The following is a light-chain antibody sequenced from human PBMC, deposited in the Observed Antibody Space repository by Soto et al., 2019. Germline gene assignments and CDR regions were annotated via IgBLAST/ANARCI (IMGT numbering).Light chain of an antibody. CDR3: SSYTSSSTRV. V-gene: IGLV2-14*01. Sequence: QSALTQPASVSGSPGQSITISCTGTSSDVDGYNYVSWYQQNPGKAPKLMIYDVNNRPSGVSYRFSGSKSGNTASLTISGLQAEDEADYYCSSYTSSSTRVFGTGTKVTVL. J-gene: IGLJ1*01. CDR2: DVN. CDR1: SSDVDGYNY.